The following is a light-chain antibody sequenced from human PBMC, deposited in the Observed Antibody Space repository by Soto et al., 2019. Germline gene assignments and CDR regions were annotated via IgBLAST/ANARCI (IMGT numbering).Light chain of an antibody. J-gene: IGKJ1*01. CDR3: QHYNSYSEA. V-gene: IGKV1-8*01. Sequence: AIRMTQSPSSLSASTGDRVTITCRASQGISSYLAWYQQKPGKAPKLLIYAASTLQSGVPSRFSGSGSGTDCTLTISSLQPDDFATYYCQHYNSYSEAFCQGTKVDIK. CDR2: AAS. CDR1: QGISSY.